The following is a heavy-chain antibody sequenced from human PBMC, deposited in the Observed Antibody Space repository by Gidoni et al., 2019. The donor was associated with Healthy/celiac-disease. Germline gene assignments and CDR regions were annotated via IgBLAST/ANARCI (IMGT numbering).Heavy chain of an antibody. Sequence: QVQLVQSGAEVKKPGSSVKVSCKASGGTFSSYAISWVRQAPGQGLEWMGGIIPIFGTANYAQKFQGRVTITADESTSTAYMELSSLRSEDTAVYYCARGNRWDNWNDSLRGPYYYYGMDVWGQGTTVTVSS. D-gene: IGHD1-1*01. CDR3: ARGNRWDNWNDSLRGPYYYYGMDV. CDR1: GGTFSSYA. J-gene: IGHJ6*02. CDR2: IIPIFGTA. V-gene: IGHV1-69*01.